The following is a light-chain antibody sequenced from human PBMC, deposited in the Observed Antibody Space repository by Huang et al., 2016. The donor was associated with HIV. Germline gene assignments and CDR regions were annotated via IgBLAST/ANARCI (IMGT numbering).Light chain of an antibody. J-gene: IGKJ1*01. CDR3: QQYHYWPPVT. CDR2: GTS. CDR1: QSVTHS. Sequence: IVMTQSPDTLSVSPGERATLSCRAEQSVTHSFAWYQQKPGQAPRLLIYGTSTRATGIPGRFSGGGSGKDFTLTISSLRSDDFGVYYCQQYHYWPPVTFGQGTKVEI. V-gene: IGKV3-15*01.